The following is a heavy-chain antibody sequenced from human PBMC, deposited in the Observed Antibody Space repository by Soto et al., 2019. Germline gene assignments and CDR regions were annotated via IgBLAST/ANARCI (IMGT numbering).Heavy chain of an antibody. Sequence: GGSLRLSCAASGFTFDDYAMHWVRQAPGKGLEWVSGISWNSGSIGYADSVRGRFTISRDNAKNSLYLQMNSLRAEDTALYYCAKDGGHTYYDFWSGYYGYWGQGTLVTVSS. J-gene: IGHJ4*02. CDR2: ISWNSGSI. D-gene: IGHD3-3*01. V-gene: IGHV3-9*01. CDR3: AKDGGHTYYDFWSGYYGY. CDR1: GFTFDDYA.